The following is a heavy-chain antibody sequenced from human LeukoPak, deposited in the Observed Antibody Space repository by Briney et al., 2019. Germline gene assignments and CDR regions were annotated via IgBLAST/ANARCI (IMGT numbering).Heavy chain of an antibody. CDR2: INSDGSST. Sequence: QPGGSLRLSCAASGFTFSSYWMHWVRQAPGKGLVWVSRINSDGSSTNYADSVKGRFTISRDNAKNTLYLQMNSLRAEDTSVYYCAKRGQGRPQSGKYYFDYWGQGTLVTVSS. CDR1: GFTFSSYW. D-gene: IGHD3-10*01. J-gene: IGHJ4*02. CDR3: AKRGQGRPQSGKYYFDY. V-gene: IGHV3-74*01.